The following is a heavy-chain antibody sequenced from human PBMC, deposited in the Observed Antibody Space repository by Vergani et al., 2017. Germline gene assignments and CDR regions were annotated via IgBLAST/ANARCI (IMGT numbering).Heavy chain of an antibody. D-gene: IGHD5-12*01. V-gene: IGHV1-18*01. CDR3: ARDQFARHSGYDLAGPTWNYDAFDI. J-gene: IGHJ3*02. CDR1: GYTFTSYG. CDR2: ISAYNGNT. Sequence: QVQLVQSGAEVKKPGASVKVSCKASGYTFTSYGISWVRQAPGQGLEWMGWISAYNGNTNYAQKLQGRVTMTTDTSTSTAYMELRSLRSDDTAVYYCARDQFARHSGYDLAGPTWNYDAFDIWGQGTMVTVSS.